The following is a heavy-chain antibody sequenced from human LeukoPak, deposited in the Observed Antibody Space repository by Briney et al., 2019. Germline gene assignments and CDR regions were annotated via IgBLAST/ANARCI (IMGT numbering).Heavy chain of an antibody. V-gene: IGHV4-39*07. J-gene: IGHJ4*02. D-gene: IGHD6-19*01. CDR3: ARDYGGWYYFYY. CDR2: IYYSGRA. CDR1: GCSISSNSYY. Sequence: SETLSLTCTVSGCSISSNSYYWGGTRQPPGKGLEWIGSIYYSGRAYYNPSLKSRVTISADTSKNQFSLDLSSVTAADSALEYSARDYGGWYYFYYWGQGTLVT.